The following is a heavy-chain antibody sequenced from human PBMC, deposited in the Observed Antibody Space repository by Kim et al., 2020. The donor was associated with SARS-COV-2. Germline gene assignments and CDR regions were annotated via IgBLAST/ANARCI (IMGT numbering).Heavy chain of an antibody. CDR1: GFTFSSYA. Sequence: GSLRLSCAASGFTFSSYAMHWVRQAPGKGLEWVAVISYDGSNKYYADSVKGRFTISRDNSKNTLYLQMNSLRAEDTAVYYCARGGHIVVVPAALWGQGT. D-gene: IGHD2-2*01. J-gene: IGHJ4*02. CDR2: ISYDGSNK. V-gene: IGHV3-30*04. CDR3: ARGGHIVVVPAAL.